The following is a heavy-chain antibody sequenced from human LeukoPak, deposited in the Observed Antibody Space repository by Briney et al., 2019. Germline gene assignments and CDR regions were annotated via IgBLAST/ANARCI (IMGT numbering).Heavy chain of an antibody. J-gene: IGHJ4*02. Sequence: GGSLRLSCTASGFTFSNVWMSWVRQVPGKGLEWVGRIRRKTDGETTDHAAPVKGRFTISRDDSKNTLYLQMNSLKTEDTAVYYCVTDLVIKGYFDYWGQGALVTVSS. D-gene: IGHD2-21*01. CDR3: VTDLVIKGYFDY. CDR2: IRRKTDGETT. V-gene: IGHV3-15*01. CDR1: GFTFSNVW.